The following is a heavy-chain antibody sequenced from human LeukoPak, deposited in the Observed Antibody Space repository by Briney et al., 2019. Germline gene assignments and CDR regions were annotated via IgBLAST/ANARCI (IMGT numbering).Heavy chain of an antibody. CDR2: ITPFNGNT. D-gene: IGHD5-18*01. J-gene: IGHJ6*03. CDR3: ARDHGDTGYYYMDV. CDR1: GYTFTYRY. V-gene: IGHV1-45*02. Sequence: NRASVKVSCKASGYTFTYRYLHWVRQAPGQALEWMGWITPFNGNTNYAQKFQDRVTITRDRSMSTAYMELSSLRSDDTAVYYCARDHGDTGYYYMDVWGKGTTVTVSS.